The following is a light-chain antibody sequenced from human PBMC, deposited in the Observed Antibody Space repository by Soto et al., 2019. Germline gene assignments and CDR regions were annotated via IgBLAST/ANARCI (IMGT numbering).Light chain of an antibody. Sequence: DIQMTQSPPSLSASVGDTITISCRASQDIRNYLAWFQQRPGEAPRSLIYLASSLQSGVPSRFSGGGSGTDFTLTITGLQPEDSATYYCQQYDSYPYSFGQGTKLE. V-gene: IGKV1-16*01. CDR2: LAS. J-gene: IGKJ2*01. CDR3: QQYDSYPYS. CDR1: QDIRNY.